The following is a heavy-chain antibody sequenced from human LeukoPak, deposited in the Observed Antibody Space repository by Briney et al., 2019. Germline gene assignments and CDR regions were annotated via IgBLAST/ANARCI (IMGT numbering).Heavy chain of an antibody. J-gene: IGHJ5*02. V-gene: IGHV4-38-2*01. CDR2: IYHSGST. Sequence: SETLSLTCAVSGYPISNGYYWGWIRQPPGKGLEWIGSIYHSGSTYYNPSLKSRVTISVDTSKNQFSLKLSSVTAADTAVYYCARINTAIIGWFGPWGQGTLVTVSS. D-gene: IGHD5-18*01. CDR3: ARINTAIIGWFGP. CDR1: GYPISNGYY.